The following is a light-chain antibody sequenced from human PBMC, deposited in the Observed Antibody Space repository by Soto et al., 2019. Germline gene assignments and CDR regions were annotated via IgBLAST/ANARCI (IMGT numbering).Light chain of an antibody. J-gene: IGKJ2*01. Sequence: DIVMTQTPLSSPVTLGQPASISCRSSQSLVHSDGNTYLSWLQQRPGQPPRLLIYTISNPFSGGPDRFHGRGAGTEFHLKIRRVEAEDVGVYYCMQATPNFRYTFGQGTKLEIK. V-gene: IGKV2-24*01. CDR1: QSLVHSDGNTY. CDR3: MQATPNFRYT. CDR2: TIS.